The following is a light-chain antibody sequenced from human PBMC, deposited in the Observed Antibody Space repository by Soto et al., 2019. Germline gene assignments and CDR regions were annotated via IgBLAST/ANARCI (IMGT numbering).Light chain of an antibody. CDR1: SSDVGAYNY. V-gene: IGLV2-14*01. CDR2: EVS. CDR3: SSYTSTTTLWV. Sequence: QSVLTQPASVSGSPGQSITISCTGTSSDVGAYNYVSWYQQHPGKAPKLLIYEVSNRPSGVSSRFSGSKSGNTASLTLSGLQAEDEASYYCSSYTSTTTLWVFGGGTKVTVL. J-gene: IGLJ3*02.